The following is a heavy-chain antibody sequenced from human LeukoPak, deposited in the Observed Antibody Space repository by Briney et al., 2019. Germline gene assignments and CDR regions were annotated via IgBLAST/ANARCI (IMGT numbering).Heavy chain of an antibody. Sequence: SETLSLTCTVSGYSISSGYYWGWIRQPPGKGLEWIGSIYHSGSTYYNPSLKSRVTISVDTSKNQFSLKLSSVTAADTAVYYCAREGDGYNRGYYDYWGQGTLVTVSS. CDR2: IYHSGST. CDR1: GYSISSGYY. CDR3: AREGDGYNRGYYDY. V-gene: IGHV4-38-2*02. D-gene: IGHD5-24*01. J-gene: IGHJ4*02.